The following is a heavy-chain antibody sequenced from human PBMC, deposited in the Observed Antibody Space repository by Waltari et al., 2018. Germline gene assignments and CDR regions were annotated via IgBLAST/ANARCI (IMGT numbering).Heavy chain of an antibody. D-gene: IGHD3-16*02. CDR1: GLTFSSHG. Sequence: QVQLVESGGGVVQPGKSLRLSCAASGLTFSSHGMHWVRQAPGKGLGWVVLIWYDGSKKDYADSVKGRFTISRDNSKNTLYLQMNSLRAEDTAVYYCARGIGVWGSYRYTRTDHWGQGTLVIVSS. CDR2: IWYDGSKK. V-gene: IGHV3-33*01. J-gene: IGHJ4*02. CDR3: ARGIGVWGSYRYTRTDH.